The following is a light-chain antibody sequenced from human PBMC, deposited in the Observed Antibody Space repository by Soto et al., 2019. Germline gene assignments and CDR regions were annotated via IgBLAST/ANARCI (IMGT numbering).Light chain of an antibody. Sequence: EIVMTQSPATLSVFPGERATLSCRASQSVSSNLAWYQQKPGQAPRLLIYGASTWATAIPARFSGSGSGTEFTLTISSLQSEDFAVYYCQQYNNWPVTFGQGTKVDIK. CDR1: QSVSSN. V-gene: IGKV3-15*01. CDR3: QQYNNWPVT. J-gene: IGKJ1*01. CDR2: GAS.